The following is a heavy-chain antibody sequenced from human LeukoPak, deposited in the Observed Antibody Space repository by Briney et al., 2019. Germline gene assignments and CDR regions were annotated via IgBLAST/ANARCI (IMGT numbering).Heavy chain of an antibody. Sequence: SETLSLTCTVSGGSISSSSYYWGWIRQPPGTGLEWFGSIYYSGSTYYNPSLKSRVTISVDTSKNQFSLKLSSVTAADTAVYYCARGGLLEWFINWFDPWGQGTLVTVSS. CDR2: IYYSGST. CDR1: GGSISSSSYY. D-gene: IGHD3-3*01. J-gene: IGHJ5*02. CDR3: ARGGLLEWFINWFDP. V-gene: IGHV4-39*01.